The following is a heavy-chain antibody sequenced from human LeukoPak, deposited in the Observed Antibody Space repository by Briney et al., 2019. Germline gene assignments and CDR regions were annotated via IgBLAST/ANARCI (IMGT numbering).Heavy chain of an antibody. J-gene: IGHJ3*02. D-gene: IGHD6-13*01. V-gene: IGHV3-33*01. CDR2: IWYDGSNK. CDR1: GFTFSSYG. CDR3: ARDSSWYSGRDAFDI. Sequence: PGRSLRLSCAASGFTFSSYGMHWIRQAPGKGLEWVAVIWYDGSNKYYADSVKGRFTISRDNSKNTLYLQMNSLRAEDTAVYYCARDSSWYSGRDAFDIWGQGTMVTVSS.